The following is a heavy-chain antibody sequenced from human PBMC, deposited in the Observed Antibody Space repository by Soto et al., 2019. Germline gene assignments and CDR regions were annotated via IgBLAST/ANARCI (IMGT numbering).Heavy chain of an antibody. J-gene: IGHJ6*02. D-gene: IGHD2-15*01. CDR1: GFTFSNYA. Sequence: QVQLVESGGGVVQPGRSLRLSCAASGFTFSNYAMHWVRQAPGKGLEWVAVISYDGSNKYYADSVKGRFTISRDNSKNTLYRPMNSLRAEDTAVYYCARDGGWSGGSCYISLGYYYYYGMDVWGQGTTVTVSS. CDR3: ARDGGWSGGSCYISLGYYYYYGMDV. V-gene: IGHV3-30-3*01. CDR2: ISYDGSNK.